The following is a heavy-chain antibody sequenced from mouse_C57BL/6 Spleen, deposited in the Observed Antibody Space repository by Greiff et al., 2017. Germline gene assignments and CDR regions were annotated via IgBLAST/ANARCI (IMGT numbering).Heavy chain of an antibody. D-gene: IGHD3-3*01. Sequence: EVQLVESEGGLVQPGSSMKLSCTASGFTFSDYYMAWVRQVPEKGLEWVANINYDGSSTYYLDSLKSRFIISRDNAKNILYLQMSSLKSEDTATYYCARGRAGYAMDYWGQGTSVTVSS. CDR2: INYDGSST. V-gene: IGHV5-16*01. CDR3: ARGRAGYAMDY. J-gene: IGHJ4*01. CDR1: GFTFSDYY.